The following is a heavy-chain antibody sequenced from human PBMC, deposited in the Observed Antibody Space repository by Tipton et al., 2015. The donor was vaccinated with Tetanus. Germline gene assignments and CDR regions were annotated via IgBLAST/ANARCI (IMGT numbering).Heavy chain of an antibody. CDR3: ARPGVGGYTGYSFDF. V-gene: IGHV4-39*01. CDR1: GGSISGSSYY. CDR2: IYYSGSS. D-gene: IGHD5-12*01. J-gene: IGHJ4*02. Sequence: TLSLTCTVSGGSISGSSYYWGWIRQPPGKGLEWIGSIYYSGSSYYNPTLKSRVTISVDTSKNQFSLKLDSVTAADAAVYYCARPGVGGYTGYSFDFWGQGTVVTVSS.